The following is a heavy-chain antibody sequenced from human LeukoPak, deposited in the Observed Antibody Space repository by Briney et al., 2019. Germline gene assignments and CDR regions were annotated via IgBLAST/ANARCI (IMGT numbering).Heavy chain of an antibody. CDR3: ARDGLYYYGSGNYYYYMDV. CDR2: INPNSGGT. V-gene: IGHV1-2*02. CDR1: GYTFTGYY. D-gene: IGHD3-10*01. Sequence: ASVKVSCKASGYTFTGYYMHWVRQAPGQGLEWMGWINPNSGGTNYAQKFQGRVTMTRDTSISTAYMELSRLRSDDTAVYYCARDGLYYYGSGNYYYYMDVWGKGTTVTVSS. J-gene: IGHJ6*03.